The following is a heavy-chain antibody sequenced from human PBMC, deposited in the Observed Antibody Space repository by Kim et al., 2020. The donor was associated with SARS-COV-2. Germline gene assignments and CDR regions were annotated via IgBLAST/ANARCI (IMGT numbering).Heavy chain of an antibody. CDR1: GFTFSSYA. D-gene: IGHD3-10*01. Sequence: GGSLRLSCAASGFTFSSYAMHWVRQAPGKGLEWVAVISYDGSNKYYADSVKGRFTISRDNSKNTLYLQMNSLRAEDTAVYYCARGGPWRIMVRGVIPRFDYWGQGTLVTVSS. V-gene: IGHV3-30-3*01. CDR2: ISYDGSNK. J-gene: IGHJ4*02. CDR3: ARGGPWRIMVRGVIPRFDY.